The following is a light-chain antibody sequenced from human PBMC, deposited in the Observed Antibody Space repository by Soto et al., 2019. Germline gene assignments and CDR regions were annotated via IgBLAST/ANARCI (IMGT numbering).Light chain of an antibody. CDR2: DVT. CDR1: SSDVGCYDY. J-gene: IGLJ1*01. CDR3: ISYASINTYV. V-gene: IGLV2-14*01. Sequence: QSVLTQPASVSGSPGQSITISCTGTSSDVGCYDYVSWYQQHPGKASKLMIYDVTNRPSGVSNRFSGSKSGNTASLTISGLQAEDEADYYCISYASINTYVFGTGTKVTVL.